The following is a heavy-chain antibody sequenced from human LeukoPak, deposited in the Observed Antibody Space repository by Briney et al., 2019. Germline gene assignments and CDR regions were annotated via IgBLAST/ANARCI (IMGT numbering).Heavy chain of an antibody. V-gene: IGHV3-15*01. J-gene: IGHJ4*02. CDR1: GFTFSNAW. CDR2: IKSKTDGGTT. Sequence: GGSLRLSCAASGFTFSNAWMSWVRQAPGKGLEWVGRIKSKTDGGTTDYPAPVKGRFTISRGDSKNTLYLQVNSLKTEDTAVYYCTTDILLLREISEYCSSTSCYDYWGQGTLVTVSS. CDR3: TTDILLLREISEYCSSTSCYDY. D-gene: IGHD2-2*01.